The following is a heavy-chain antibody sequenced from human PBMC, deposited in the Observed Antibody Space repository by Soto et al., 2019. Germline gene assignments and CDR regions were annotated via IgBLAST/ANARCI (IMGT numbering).Heavy chain of an antibody. CDR1: GFTFSNAW. Sequence: PGGSLRLSCAASGFTFSNAWMSWVRQAPGKGLEWVGRIKGKTDGGTTDYAAPVKGRFTISRDDSKNTLYLQMNSLKTEDTAVYYCTTGLRFLEWPTGGMDVWGQGTTVTVSS. J-gene: IGHJ6*02. CDR3: TTGLRFLEWPTGGMDV. CDR2: IKGKTDGGTT. D-gene: IGHD3-3*01. V-gene: IGHV3-15*01.